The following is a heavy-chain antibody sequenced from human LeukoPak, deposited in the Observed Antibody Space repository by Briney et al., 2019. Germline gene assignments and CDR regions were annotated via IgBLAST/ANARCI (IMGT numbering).Heavy chain of an antibody. CDR3: ARGLVRGAQGYYYGMDV. CDR1: GYTFTSYG. J-gene: IGHJ6*02. Sequence: ASVKVSCKASGYTFTSYGISWVRQASGQGLEWMEWLSAYNGNTNYAQKLQGRVTMTTDTSTSTAYMELRSLRSDDTAVYYCARGLVRGAQGYYYGMDVWGQGTTVTVSS. CDR2: LSAYNGNT. V-gene: IGHV1-18*01. D-gene: IGHD3-10*01.